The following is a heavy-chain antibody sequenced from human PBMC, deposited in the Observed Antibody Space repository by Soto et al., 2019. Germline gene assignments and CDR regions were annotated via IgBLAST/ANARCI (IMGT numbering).Heavy chain of an antibody. Sequence: GESLKISCKTSGYNFPTYWIGWVRQMPGKGLEWMGIIYPDDSDTRYSPSFQGQVTISVDKSISTSYLQWNSLEASHTATYYCARLLGKLTVPSARRLDYWGQGTLVTVSS. D-gene: IGHD4-17*01. CDR1: GYNFPTYW. V-gene: IGHV5-51*01. CDR3: ARLLGKLTVPSARRLDY. J-gene: IGHJ4*02. CDR2: IYPDDSDT.